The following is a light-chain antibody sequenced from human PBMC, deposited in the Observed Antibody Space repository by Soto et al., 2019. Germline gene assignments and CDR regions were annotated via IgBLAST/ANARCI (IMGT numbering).Light chain of an antibody. Sequence: IQLTQSPSSLSASVGDSVTITCRASQGITSYLAFYQQKPGKAPNLLIYGASTLQSGVPSRFSGSGSGTDFTLTINSLQAEDFATYYCQQTRSCPSTFGGGTKVDIK. V-gene: IGKV1-9*01. CDR3: QQTRSCPST. CDR2: GAS. J-gene: IGKJ4*01. CDR1: QGITSY.